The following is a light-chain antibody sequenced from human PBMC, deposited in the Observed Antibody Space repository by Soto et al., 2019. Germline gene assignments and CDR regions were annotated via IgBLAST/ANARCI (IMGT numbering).Light chain of an antibody. CDR1: SSDVGGYNF. CDR3: SSYAATVYV. CDR2: EVS. J-gene: IGLJ1*01. V-gene: IGLV2-8*01. Sequence: QSALTQPPSAYGSTGQSVTISCTGTSSDVGGYNFVSWFQQHPGKVPKLIMYEVSKRPSGVPDRFSGSKSGNMASLTVSGLQADDEADYYCSSYAATVYVFGTGTKVTVL.